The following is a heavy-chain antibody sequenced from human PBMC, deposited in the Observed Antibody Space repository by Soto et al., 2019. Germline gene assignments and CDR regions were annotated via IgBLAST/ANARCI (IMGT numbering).Heavy chain of an antibody. CDR1: GFTFSSYG. CDR3: AKDFYLGGFSRFDN. V-gene: IGHV3-33*06. CDR2: IWHDGSNK. J-gene: IGHJ4*02. D-gene: IGHD2-15*01. Sequence: GGSLRLSCAASGFTFSSYGMHWVRQAPGKGLEWVAVIWHDGSNKYYADSVKGRFSISRDNSKNTLYLQMNSLRDEDTAVYYCAKDFYLGGFSRFDNWGQGTLVTVSS.